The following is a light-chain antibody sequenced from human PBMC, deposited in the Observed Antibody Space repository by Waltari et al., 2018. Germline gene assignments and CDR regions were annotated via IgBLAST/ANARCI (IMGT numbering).Light chain of an antibody. CDR3: SSSTSSGSYV. Sequence: QSALTQPASVSGSPGQSITISCTGTSSDVGGYKYVSWYQQHPGKAPKLMIYDVSARPSGVSDRFSGSKSGNTASLTVSGLQAEDEADYYCSSSTSSGSYVFGTGTKVIVL. V-gene: IGLV2-14*03. CDR1: SSDVGGYKY. J-gene: IGLJ1*01. CDR2: DVS.